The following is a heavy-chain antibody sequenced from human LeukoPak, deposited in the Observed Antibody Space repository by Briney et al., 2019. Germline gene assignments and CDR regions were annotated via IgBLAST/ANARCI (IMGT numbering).Heavy chain of an antibody. CDR1: GFTFSRYS. V-gene: IGHV3-21*01. J-gene: IGHJ3*02. Sequence: GGSLRLSCAASGFTFSRYSMNWVRQAPGKGLEWVSSISSSSSYIYYADSVKGRFTISRDNAKNSLYLQMNSLRAEDTAVYYCARGGLSEYCSGGSCYSLDIWGQGTMVTVSS. CDR3: ARGGLSEYCSGGSCYSLDI. CDR2: ISSSSSYI. D-gene: IGHD2-15*01.